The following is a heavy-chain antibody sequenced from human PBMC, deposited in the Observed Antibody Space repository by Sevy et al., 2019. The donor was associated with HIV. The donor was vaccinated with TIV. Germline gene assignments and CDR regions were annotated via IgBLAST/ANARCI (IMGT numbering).Heavy chain of an antibody. V-gene: IGHV3-23*01. J-gene: IGHJ3*02. CDR3: AKDFYSSGWEWGTFDI. CDR1: GFTFSTYA. CDR2: ISGSCGST. Sequence: GGSLRLSCAASGFTFSTYAMNRVRQAPGKGLEWVSTISGSCGSTYYADSVKGRFTISRDNPKNTLYLQMNSLRAEDTAVYYCAKDFYSSGWEWGTFDIWGQGTMVTVSS. D-gene: IGHD6-19*01.